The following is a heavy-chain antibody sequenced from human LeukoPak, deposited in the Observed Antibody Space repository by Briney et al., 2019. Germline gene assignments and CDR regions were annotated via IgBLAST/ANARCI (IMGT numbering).Heavy chain of an antibody. J-gene: IGHJ4*02. CDR1: GGTFSSYV. CDR2: IIPIFDTA. Sequence: GALVKVSCKASGGTFSSYVMSWVRQAPGQGLEWMGGIIPIFDTANYAQKFQGRVTIIADESTSTAYMELSSLRSEDTAVYYCANLRMGYFDYWGQGTLVTVSS. V-gene: IGHV1-69*13. CDR3: ANLRMGYFDY. D-gene: IGHD1-26*01.